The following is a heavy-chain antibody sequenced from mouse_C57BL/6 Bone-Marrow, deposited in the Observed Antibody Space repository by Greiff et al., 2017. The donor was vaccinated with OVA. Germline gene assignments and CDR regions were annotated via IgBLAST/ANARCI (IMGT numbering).Heavy chain of an antibody. CDR1: GFSLISYG. CDR3: DKTGFITTVVATIGWYFDG. Sequence: EESGPGLVQPSQSLSITCTVSGFSLISYGVHWVRQPPGKGLEWLGVIWRGGSTDYNAAFISRLSISKDNPKRQVFFKMNSQRGDDTDIYYCDKTGFITTVVATIGWYFDGWGTGTTVTVSA. V-gene: IGHV2-4*01. D-gene: IGHD1-1*01. J-gene: IGHJ1*03. CDR2: IWRGGST.